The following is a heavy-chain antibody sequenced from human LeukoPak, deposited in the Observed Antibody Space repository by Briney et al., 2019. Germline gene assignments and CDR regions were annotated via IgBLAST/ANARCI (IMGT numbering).Heavy chain of an antibody. D-gene: IGHD2-21*01. CDR3: ARRGGGGRSDALDI. Sequence: PGGSLRFSCAASGFTFSAYSMIWVRQAPGKGLEWVSYSSTTGNTIHYTDSVKGRFTVSRDNAKNSLFLQMNSLRDEDTAVYYCARRGGGGRSDALDIWGQGTMVTVSS. CDR1: GFTFSAYS. V-gene: IGHV3-48*02. CDR2: SSTTGNTI. J-gene: IGHJ3*02.